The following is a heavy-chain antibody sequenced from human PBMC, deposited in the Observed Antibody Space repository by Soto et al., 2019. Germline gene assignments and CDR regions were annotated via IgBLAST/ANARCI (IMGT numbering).Heavy chain of an antibody. D-gene: IGHD2-15*01. V-gene: IGHV5-51*01. CDR1: GYIFIDYW. J-gene: IGHJ4*02. Sequence: GESLKITCKASGYIFIDYWIGWVRQMPGKGLEWMGIVYPRDSDTRYSPSFQGQVTISADRSTGTAFLQWRSLKASDTALYYCARPPLPGYSIHFNSWGQGTLVTVSS. CDR3: ARPPLPGYSIHFNS. CDR2: VYPRDSDT.